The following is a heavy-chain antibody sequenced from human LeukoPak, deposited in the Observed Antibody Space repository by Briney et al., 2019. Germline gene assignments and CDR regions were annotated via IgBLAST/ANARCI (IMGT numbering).Heavy chain of an antibody. Sequence: PSETLSLTCAVYGGSFSGYYWSWIRQPPGKGLEWIGEINHSGSTNYNPSLKSRVTISVDTSKNQFSLKLSSVTAEDTAVYYCARVVGVRAETFDHWGQGTLVTVSS. CDR3: ARVVGVRAETFDH. J-gene: IGHJ4*02. D-gene: IGHD2-8*01. CDR2: INHSGST. V-gene: IGHV4-34*01. CDR1: GGSFSGYY.